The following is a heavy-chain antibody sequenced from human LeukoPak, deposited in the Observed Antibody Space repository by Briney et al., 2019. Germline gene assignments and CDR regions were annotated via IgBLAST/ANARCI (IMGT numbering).Heavy chain of an antibody. CDR1: GGSISSGGYS. V-gene: IGHV4-30-2*01. CDR3: ARSGVLLSFGDSLTPFDY. CDR2: IYHSGST. D-gene: IGHD3-10*01. Sequence: PSQTLSLTCTVSGGSISSGGYSWSWIRQPPGKGLEWIGYIYHSGSTFYNPSLKSRVTISVDMSKNRFSLRLTSLTAADTAVYYCARSGVLLSFGDSLTPFDYWGQGTLVTVSS. J-gene: IGHJ4*02.